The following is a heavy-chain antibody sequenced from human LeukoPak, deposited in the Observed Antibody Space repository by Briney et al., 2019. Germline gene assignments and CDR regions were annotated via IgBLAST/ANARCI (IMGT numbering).Heavy chain of an antibody. V-gene: IGHV4-59*01. J-gene: IGHJ5*02. CDR1: GGSISRYY. CDR3: ARVGVVPAAPSDHFDP. D-gene: IGHD2-2*01. CDR2: IYYSGRT. Sequence: PSETLSLTCTVSGGSISRYYWSWIRQPPGKGLEYIGYIYYSGRTNYNPSLTSRVTISVDTSKNQFSLKLSSVTAADTAVYYCARVGVVPAAPSDHFDPWGQGTLVTVSS.